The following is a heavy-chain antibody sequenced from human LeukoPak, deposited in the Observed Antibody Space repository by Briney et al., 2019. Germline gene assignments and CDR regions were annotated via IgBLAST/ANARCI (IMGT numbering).Heavy chain of an antibody. D-gene: IGHD6-19*01. J-gene: IGHJ6*02. CDR1: GYTFTSYG. CDR2: ISAYNGNT. V-gene: IGHV1-18*01. Sequence: ASVTVSCKASGYTFTSYGISWVRQAPGQGLEWMGWISAYNGNTNYAQKLQGRVTMTTDTSTSTAYMELRSLRSDDTAVYYCASMSSGWYAPKNYGMDVWGQGTTVTVSS. CDR3: ASMSSGWYAPKNYGMDV.